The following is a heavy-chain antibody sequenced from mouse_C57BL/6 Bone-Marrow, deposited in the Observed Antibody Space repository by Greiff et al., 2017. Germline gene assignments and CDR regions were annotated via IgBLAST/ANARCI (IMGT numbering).Heavy chain of an antibody. J-gene: IGHJ2*01. Sequence: QVQLQQPGAELVKPGASVKMSCKASGYTFTSYWITWVKQRPGQGLGWIGDIYPTSGRTNYNEKFKSKAILTVDTSSNTAYMQLSSLTSEDSAVFYCARSGPLGRSFDYWGQGTTLTVSS. D-gene: IGHD4-1*01. V-gene: IGHV1-55*01. CDR3: ARSGPLGRSFDY. CDR1: GYTFTSYW. CDR2: IYPTSGRT.